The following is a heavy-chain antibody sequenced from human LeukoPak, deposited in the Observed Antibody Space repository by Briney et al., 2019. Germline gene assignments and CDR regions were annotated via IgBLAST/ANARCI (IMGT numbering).Heavy chain of an antibody. CDR3: ARGGWYYYFDY. J-gene: IGHJ4*02. Sequence: SLTLSLTCTVSGGSISSGDYYWRWIRQPPGKGLEWIGYIYYSGSTNYNPSLKSRVTISVDTSKNQFSLKLSSVTAADTAVYYCARGGWYYYFDYWGQGTLVTVSS. CDR1: GGSISSGDYY. CDR2: IYYSGST. D-gene: IGHD6-19*01. V-gene: IGHV4-61*08.